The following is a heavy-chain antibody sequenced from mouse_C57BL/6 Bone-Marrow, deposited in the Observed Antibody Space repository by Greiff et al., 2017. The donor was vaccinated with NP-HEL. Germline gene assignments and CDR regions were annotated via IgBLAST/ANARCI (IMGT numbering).Heavy chain of an antibody. Sequence: VQLQQPGAELVKPGASVKMSCKASGYTFTSYWITWVKQRPGQGLEWIGDIYPGSGSTNYNEKFKSKATLTVDTSSSTAYMQLSSLTSEDSAVYYCARVGRNTVVADWYFDVWGTGTTVTVSS. D-gene: IGHD1-1*01. CDR2: IYPGSGST. V-gene: IGHV1-55*01. CDR3: ARVGRNTVVADWYFDV. CDR1: GYTFTSYW. J-gene: IGHJ1*03.